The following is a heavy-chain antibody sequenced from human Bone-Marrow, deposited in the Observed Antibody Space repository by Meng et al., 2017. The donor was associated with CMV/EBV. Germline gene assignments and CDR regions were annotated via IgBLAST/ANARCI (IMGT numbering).Heavy chain of an antibody. D-gene: IGHD5-18*01. CDR1: GGTFSSYA. J-gene: IGHJ6*02. V-gene: IGHV1-69*05. CDR3: ARGRWSDTAMVYGMDV. Sequence: SVKVSCKASGGTFSSYAISWVRQAPGQGLEWMGGIIPIFGTANYAQKFQGRVTITTDESTSTAYMELSRLRSDDTAVYYCARGRWSDTAMVYGMDVWGQGTTVTVSS. CDR2: IIPIFGTA.